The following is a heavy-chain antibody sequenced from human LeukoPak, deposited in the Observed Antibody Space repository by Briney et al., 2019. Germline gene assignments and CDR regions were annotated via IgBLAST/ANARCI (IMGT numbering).Heavy chain of an antibody. D-gene: IGHD2-2*01. J-gene: IGHJ6*02. CDR1: GFTFSSYS. Sequence: GGSLRLSCAASGFTFSSYSMNWVRQAPGKGLEWVSSISSSSSYIYYADSVKGRFTISRDNAKDSLYLQVNSPRAEDTAVYYCARRDCSSTSCPKIYYYYGMDVWGQGTTVTVSS. CDR3: ARRDCSSTSCPKIYYYYGMDV. V-gene: IGHV3-21*01. CDR2: ISSSSSYI.